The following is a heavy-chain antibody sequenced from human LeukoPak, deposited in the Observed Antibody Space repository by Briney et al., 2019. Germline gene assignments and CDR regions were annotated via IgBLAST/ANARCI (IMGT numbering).Heavy chain of an antibody. CDR1: GFTFSSCE. CDR2: ISHDSPTI. V-gene: IGHV3-48*03. CDR3: AREGSDYGELNFDY. Sequence: GGSLRLSCVASGFTFSSCEMNWVRQAPGKGLEWISYISHDSPTIHYADSVKGRFTISRDNAKNSLFLQMNSLRAKDTAVYYCAREGSDYGELNFDYWGQGTLVTVSS. J-gene: IGHJ4*02. D-gene: IGHD4-17*01.